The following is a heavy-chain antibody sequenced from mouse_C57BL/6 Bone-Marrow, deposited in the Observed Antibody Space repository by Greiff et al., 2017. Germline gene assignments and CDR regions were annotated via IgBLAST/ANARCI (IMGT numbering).Heavy chain of an antibody. D-gene: IGHD1-1*01. CDR3: ACWCSCDWYFDV. CDR2: IYPGSGNT. CDR1: GYTFSDSY. V-gene: IGHV1-76*01. J-gene: IGHJ1*03. Sequence: VHLVESGAELVKPGASVKLSCKASGYTFSDSYINWVKQRPGQGLEWIARIYPGSGNTYYNEKFKGKATLTAEKSSSTAYMQLSSLTSEDSAIYFSACWCSCDWYFDVWGTGTTVTVSS.